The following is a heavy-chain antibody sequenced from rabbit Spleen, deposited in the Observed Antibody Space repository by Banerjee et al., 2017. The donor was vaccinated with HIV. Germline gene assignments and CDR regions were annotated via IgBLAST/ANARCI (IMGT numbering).Heavy chain of an antibody. CDR3: ARDSGSSFSSYGMDL. V-gene: IGHV1S40*01. D-gene: IGHD8-1*01. CDR1: GFSFSGNFY. J-gene: IGHJ6*01. CDR2: IYAGSSGST. Sequence: QSLEESGGDLVKPGASLTLTCTASGFSFSGNFYMFWVRQAPGKGLEWIASIYAGSSGSTYYASWAKGRFTISKTSSTTVTLQMPSLTSADTATYFCARDSGSSFSSYGMDLWGPGTLVTVS.